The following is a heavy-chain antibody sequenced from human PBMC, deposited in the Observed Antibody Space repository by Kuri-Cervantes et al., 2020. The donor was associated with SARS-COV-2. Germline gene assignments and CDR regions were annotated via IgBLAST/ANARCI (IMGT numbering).Heavy chain of an antibody. J-gene: IGHJ4*02. CDR1: GFTFSTYA. Sequence: GESLKISCAASGFTFSTYAMHWVRQAPGKGLEWVAVISYDGSNKYYADSVKGRFTLSRDNSKNTLYLQMNSLRAEDTAVYYCASEILDYWGQGTLVTVSS. CDR2: ISYDGSNK. V-gene: IGHV3-30-3*01. CDR3: ASEILDY.